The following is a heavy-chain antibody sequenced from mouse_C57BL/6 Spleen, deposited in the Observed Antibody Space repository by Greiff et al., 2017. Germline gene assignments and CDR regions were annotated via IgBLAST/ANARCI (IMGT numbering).Heavy chain of an antibody. Sequence: VQLQQPGAELVMPGASVKLSCKASGYTFTSYWMHWVKQRPGQGLEWIGEIDPSDSYTNYNQKFKGKSTLTVDKSSSTAYMQLSSLTSADSAVYYCARGTTVVATYWYFDVWGTGTTVTVSS. D-gene: IGHD1-1*01. CDR1: GYTFTSYW. V-gene: IGHV1-69*01. CDR2: IDPSDSYT. J-gene: IGHJ1*03. CDR3: ARGTTVVATYWYFDV.